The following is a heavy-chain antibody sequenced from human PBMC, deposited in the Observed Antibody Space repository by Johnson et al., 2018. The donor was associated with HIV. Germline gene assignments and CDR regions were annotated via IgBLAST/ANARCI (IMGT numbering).Heavy chain of an antibody. CDR3: TTDWNSILVVAARNAFDI. Sequence: QVQLVESGGGVVQPGGSLRLSCAASGYSFRNSAMHWVRQAPGKGLEWVATIWSDGTNKYYGDSVKGSFTVSRDTSKNTLYLQMNSLKTEDTAVYYCTTDWNSILVVAARNAFDIWGQGTMVTVSS. V-gene: IGHV3-33*01. CDR2: IWSDGTNK. J-gene: IGHJ3*02. CDR1: GYSFRNSA. D-gene: IGHD2-15*01.